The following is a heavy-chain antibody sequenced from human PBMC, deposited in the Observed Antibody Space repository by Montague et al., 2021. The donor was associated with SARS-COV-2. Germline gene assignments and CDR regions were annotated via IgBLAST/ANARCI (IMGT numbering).Heavy chain of an antibody. D-gene: IGHD3-22*01. CDR2: IYYTGNT. V-gene: IGHV4-39*02. CDR3: ARLKRCFDSSGSPSAFDF. Sequence: SETLSLTCTVSGGSITNNIDNWAWIRQPPGKGLEWIGSIYYTGNTYYNPSLKSRVTISVVTSKNHFTLKLSSVTAAETAVYYCARLKRCFDSSGSPSAFDFWGQGTKVTVSS. CDR1: GGSITNNIDN. J-gene: IGHJ3*01.